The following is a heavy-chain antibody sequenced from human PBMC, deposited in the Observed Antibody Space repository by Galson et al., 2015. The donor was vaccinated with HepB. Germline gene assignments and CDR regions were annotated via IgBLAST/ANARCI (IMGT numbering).Heavy chain of an antibody. CDR2: VSFRGST. CDR1: GGAISNSY. Sequence: ETLSLTCTVSGGAISNSYWAWIRQPPGKGLQWIGHVSFRGSTTYNPSLKSWVTISLDTSKSHVSLKVTSVTAADTAVYFCARSRIGYGGNMGLFDFWGQGALVTVSS. D-gene: IGHD4-23*01. J-gene: IGHJ4*02. V-gene: IGHV4-59*01. CDR3: ARSRIGYGGNMGLFDF.